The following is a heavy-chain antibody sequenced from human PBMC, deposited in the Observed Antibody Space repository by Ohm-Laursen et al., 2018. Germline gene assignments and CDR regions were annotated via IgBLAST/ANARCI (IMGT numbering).Heavy chain of an antibody. CDR3: AKDSSGWYDTGNYFDY. V-gene: IGHV3-30*18. CDR2: ISYDGSNK. Sequence: SLRLSCSASGFTFSSYGMHWVRQAPGKGLEWVAVISYDGSNKYYADSVKGRFTISRDNSKNTLYLQMNSLRAEDTAVYYCAKDSSGWYDTGNYFDYWGQGTLVTVSS. J-gene: IGHJ4*02. CDR1: GFTFSSYG. D-gene: IGHD6-19*01.